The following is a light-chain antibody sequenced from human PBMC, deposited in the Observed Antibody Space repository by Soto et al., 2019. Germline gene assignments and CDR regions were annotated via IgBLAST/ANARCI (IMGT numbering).Light chain of an antibody. CDR2: GAS. J-gene: IGKJ1*01. CDR1: QSVSSSF. CDR3: QEYDSSPWT. Sequence: EIVLTQSPGTLSLSPGERATLSCRASQSVSSSFLAWYQQKPGQAPRLLIYGASTRATGIPDRFSGSGSGTYILLTIMRLETEDFAVYYCQEYDSSPWTFGQGTKVEIK. V-gene: IGKV3-20*01.